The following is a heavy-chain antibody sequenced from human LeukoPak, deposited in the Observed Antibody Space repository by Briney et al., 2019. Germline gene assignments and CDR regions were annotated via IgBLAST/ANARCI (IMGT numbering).Heavy chain of an antibody. J-gene: IGHJ6*02. D-gene: IGHD2-2*01. CDR2: SGVYGTVT. CDR1: GFTLSR. V-gene: IGHV3-74*01. CDR3: ARLSFYPVTPAASARSHGFDV. Sequence: GGSLRLSCAASGFTLSRMHWVRQAPGKGLVWVARSGVYGTVTNYADSVKGRFVISSDNAKNTLYLQMNSLTADDTAVYYCARLSFYPVTPAASARSHGFDVWGQGTTVTVSS.